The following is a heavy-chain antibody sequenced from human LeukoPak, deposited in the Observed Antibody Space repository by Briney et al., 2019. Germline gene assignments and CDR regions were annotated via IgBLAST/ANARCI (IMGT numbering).Heavy chain of an antibody. D-gene: IGHD3-9*01. Sequence: GGSLRLSCAASGFTFSSYSMNWVRQAPGKGLDWVSSITAGGSFKYYADSVEGRFTISRDNAKNSLYLQMSSLTPEDTAVYYCARNYDVLTGYPYYFDHWGQGILVTVSS. CDR3: ARNYDVLTGYPYYFDH. J-gene: IGHJ4*02. CDR1: GFTFSSYS. CDR2: ITAGGSFK. V-gene: IGHV3-21*01.